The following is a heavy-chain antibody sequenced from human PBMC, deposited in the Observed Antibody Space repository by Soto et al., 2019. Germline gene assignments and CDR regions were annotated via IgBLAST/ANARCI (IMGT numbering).Heavy chain of an antibody. V-gene: IGHV3-23*01. J-gene: IGHJ4*02. D-gene: IGHD3-22*01. Sequence: EVQLLESGGGLVQPGGSLRLSCAASGFTFSNDAMSWVRQAPGKGLEWVSGITGTGGSTYYGDSVKGRFTISRDNSKNTLYLQMNSLRAEDTAVYYCAKDRGITMVVVTVLLDYWGQGTLVTVSS. CDR1: GFTFSNDA. CDR3: AKDRGITMVVVTVLLDY. CDR2: ITGTGGST.